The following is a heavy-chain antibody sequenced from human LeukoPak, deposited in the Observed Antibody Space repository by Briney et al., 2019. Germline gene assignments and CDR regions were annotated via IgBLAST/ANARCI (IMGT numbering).Heavy chain of an antibody. J-gene: IGHJ4*02. CDR1: GYSISSGYY. CDR2: IYQSGST. Sequence: SETLSLTCTVSGYSISSGYYWGWIRQPPGKGLEWIGSIYQSGSTYYNPSLKSRVTISLDTSKNQFSLNLSSVTAAYTAVYSCARGPRYSSSSYFDYWGQGTLVTVSS. V-gene: IGHV4-38-2*02. D-gene: IGHD6-6*01. CDR3: ARGPRYSSSSYFDY.